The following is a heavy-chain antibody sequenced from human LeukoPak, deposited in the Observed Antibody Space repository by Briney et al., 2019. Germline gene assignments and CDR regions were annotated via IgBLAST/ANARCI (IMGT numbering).Heavy chain of an antibody. V-gene: IGHV3-23*01. CDR3: MKGLRQPDY. J-gene: IGHJ4*02. CDR1: GFTFNNYD. D-gene: IGHD2-15*01. Sequence: GGSLRLSWAASGFTFNNYDMTWVRQAPGKGLEWVSIIRANGEDTLYTDSLKGRFTMSRDNSKNMLYLQMNSLRVGDTAVYYCMKGLRQPDYWGQGTLVTVSS. CDR2: IRANGEDT.